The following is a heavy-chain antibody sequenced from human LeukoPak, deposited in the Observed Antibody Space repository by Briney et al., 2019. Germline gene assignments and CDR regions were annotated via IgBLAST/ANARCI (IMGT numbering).Heavy chain of an antibody. CDR2: IIPIFGTA. CDR3: ASRNYYYDSSGYYLSGAFDI. J-gene: IGHJ3*02. Sequence: SVKVSCKASGGTFSSYAISWVRQAPGQGLEWMGGIIPIFGTANYAQKFQGRVTITADESTSTAYMELSSLRSEDTAVYYCASRNYYYDSSGYYLSGAFDIWGQGTMVTVSS. CDR1: GGTFSSYA. V-gene: IGHV1-69*13. D-gene: IGHD3-22*01.